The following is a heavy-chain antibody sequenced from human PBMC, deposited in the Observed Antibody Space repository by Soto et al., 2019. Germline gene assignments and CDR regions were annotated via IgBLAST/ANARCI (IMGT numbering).Heavy chain of an antibody. D-gene: IGHD3-22*01. CDR3: ARRAGSSGYYYFGPHYFDY. Sequence: SETLSLTCTVSGGSISSGDYYWSWIRQPPGKGLEWIGYIYYSGSTYYNPSLKSRVTISVDTSKNQFSLKLSSVTAADTAVYYCARRAGSSGYYYFGPHYFDYWGQGTLVTVSS. CDR1: GGSISSGDYY. V-gene: IGHV4-30-4*01. CDR2: IYYSGST. J-gene: IGHJ4*02.